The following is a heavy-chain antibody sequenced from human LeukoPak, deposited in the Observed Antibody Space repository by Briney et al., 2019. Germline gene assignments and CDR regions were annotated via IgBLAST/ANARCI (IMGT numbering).Heavy chain of an antibody. Sequence: GRSLRLSCAASGFTFSSYGMHWVRQAPGKGLEWVAVIWYDGSNKYYADSVKGRFTISRDNAKNSLYLQMNSLRAEDTAVYYCARGLGSGAFDIWGQGTMVTVSS. D-gene: IGHD7-27*01. CDR3: ARGLGSGAFDI. V-gene: IGHV3-33*01. J-gene: IGHJ3*02. CDR1: GFTFSSYG. CDR2: IWYDGSNK.